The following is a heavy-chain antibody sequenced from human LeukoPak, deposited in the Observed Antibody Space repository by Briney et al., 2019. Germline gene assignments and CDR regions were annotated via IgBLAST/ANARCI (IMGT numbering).Heavy chain of an antibody. D-gene: IGHD2-21*02. CDR2: IYYSGST. CDR1: GGSISSYY. Sequence: SETLSLTCTVSGGSISSYYWSWIRQPPGKGLEWIGYIYYSGSTNYNPSLKSRVTISVDTSKNQFSLKLSSVSAADTAVYYCARAVTGYHFDHWGQGTLVTVSS. J-gene: IGHJ4*02. CDR3: ARAVTGYHFDH. V-gene: IGHV4-59*01.